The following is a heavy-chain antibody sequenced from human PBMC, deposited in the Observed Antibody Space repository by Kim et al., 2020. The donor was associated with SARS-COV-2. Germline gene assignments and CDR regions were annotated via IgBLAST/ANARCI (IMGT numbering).Heavy chain of an antibody. CDR1: GFTFSDYY. D-gene: IGHD6-6*01. J-gene: IGHJ5*02. CDR3: ASEYSSFNWFDP. CDR2: ISSSGSTI. V-gene: IGHV3-11*01. Sequence: GGSLRLSCAASGFTFSDYYMSWIRQAPGKGLEWVSYISSSGSTIYYADSVKGRFTISRDNAKNSLYLQMNSLRAEDTAVYYCASEYSSFNWFDPWGQGTLVTVSS.